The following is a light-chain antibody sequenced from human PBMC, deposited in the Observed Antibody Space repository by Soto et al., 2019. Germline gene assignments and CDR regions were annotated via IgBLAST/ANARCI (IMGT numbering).Light chain of an antibody. V-gene: IGLV1-44*01. CDR1: SSNIGSNT. Sequence: VLTQPPSASGTPGQRVTISCSGSSSNIGSNTVNWYQHLPGTAPKLLIYSNNQRPSGVPDRFSASKSGTSASLAISGLQSEDEADYYCAAWDDSLNGVVFGGGTKLTVL. CDR3: AAWDDSLNGVV. CDR2: SNN. J-gene: IGLJ2*01.